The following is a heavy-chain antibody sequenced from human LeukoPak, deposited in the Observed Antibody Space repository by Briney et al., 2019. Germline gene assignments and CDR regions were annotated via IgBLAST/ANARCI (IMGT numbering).Heavy chain of an antibody. V-gene: IGHV4-59*12. Sequence: SETLSLTCTVSGGSISSYYWSWIRQPPGKGLEWIGYIYYSGSTNYNPSLKSRVTISVDTSKNQFSLKLSSVTAADTAVYYCARVGYDFWSGYDDAFDIWGQGTMVTVSS. CDR3: ARVGYDFWSGYDDAFDI. CDR1: GGSISSYY. CDR2: IYYSGST. D-gene: IGHD3-3*01. J-gene: IGHJ3*02.